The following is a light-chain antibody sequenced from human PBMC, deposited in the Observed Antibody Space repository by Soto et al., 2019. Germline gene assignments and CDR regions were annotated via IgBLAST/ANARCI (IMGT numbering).Light chain of an antibody. CDR2: KAS. V-gene: IGKV1-5*03. Sequence: DIQMTQSPSTLSASVGDRFTITFRSSQSISSWLAWYQQKSGKAPKLLIYKASSLESGVPSRFSGSGSGTEFTVTISSLQPDDFAVYYCQQYNNWPPITFGQGTRLEI. J-gene: IGKJ5*01. CDR3: QQYNNWPPIT. CDR1: QSISSW.